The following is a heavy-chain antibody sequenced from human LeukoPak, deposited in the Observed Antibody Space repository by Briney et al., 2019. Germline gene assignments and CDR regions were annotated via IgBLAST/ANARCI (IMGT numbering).Heavy chain of an antibody. J-gene: IGHJ5*01. CDR3: ASDRNSNNWFFY. V-gene: IGHV3-23*01. CDR2: ISGSGGST. D-gene: IGHD6-13*01. CDR1: GFTFSSYA. Sequence: PGGSLRLSCAASGFTFSSYAMSWVRQAPGKGLERVSAISGSGGSTYYADSVKGRFTISRDSSKNTLYLQMNTLRAEDTAIYYCASDRNSNNWFFYWGQGTLVTVSS.